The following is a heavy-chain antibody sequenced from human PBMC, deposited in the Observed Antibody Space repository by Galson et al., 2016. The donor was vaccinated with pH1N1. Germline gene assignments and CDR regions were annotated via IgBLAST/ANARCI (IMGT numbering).Heavy chain of an antibody. J-gene: IGHJ5*02. D-gene: IGHD3-3*01. Sequence: SVKVSCRASGYTFTGHYIHWVRQAPGQGLQWMGRINPNSGDPKYAQTFQGRVTLTSDTSIRTANLQFNSLRSDDSAIYYCARHAVDFWSGYFSLQFDPWGQGTLVIVSS. CDR1: GYTFTGHY. CDR2: INPNSGDP. CDR3: ARHAVDFWSGYFSLQFDP. V-gene: IGHV1-2*06.